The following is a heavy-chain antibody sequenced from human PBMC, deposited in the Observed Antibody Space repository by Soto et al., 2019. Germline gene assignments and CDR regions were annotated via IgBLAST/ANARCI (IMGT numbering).Heavy chain of an antibody. J-gene: IGHJ4*02. CDR2: ISGSGDST. D-gene: IGHD3-9*01. Sequence: EVQLLESGGGLVQPGGSLRLSCAASGFTFSSYAMSWGRQATGKGLEWVSAISGSGDSTYYAYSVKGRFTISRDSSKNTLYLQMKSLSAEDTDVYYWAKLRATEAYSVRYFDWFQLGPFDDWGQGTLVTVSS. CDR1: GFTFSSYA. CDR3: AKLRATEAYSVRYFDWFQLGPFDD. V-gene: IGHV3-23*01.